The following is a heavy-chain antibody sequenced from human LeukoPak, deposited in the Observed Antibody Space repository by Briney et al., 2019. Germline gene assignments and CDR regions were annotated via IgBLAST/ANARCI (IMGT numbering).Heavy chain of an antibody. CDR1: GGTFSSYA. CDR2: IIPILGIA. CDR3: ARDLGELGWLQYPGYFDY. D-gene: IGHD5-24*01. J-gene: IGHJ4*02. Sequence: SVEVSCKAAGGTFSSYAISWVRQAPGQGLEWMGRIIPILGIANYAQKFQGRVTITADKSTSTAYMELSSLRSEDTAVYYCARDLGELGWLQYPGYFDYWGQGTLVTVSS. V-gene: IGHV1-69*04.